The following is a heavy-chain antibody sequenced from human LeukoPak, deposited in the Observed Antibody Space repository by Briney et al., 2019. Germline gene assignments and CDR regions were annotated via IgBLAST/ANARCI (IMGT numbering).Heavy chain of an antibody. D-gene: IGHD2-2*02. V-gene: IGHV1-69*04. CDR2: IIPIFGIE. CDR1: GGTFSSYA. J-gene: IGHJ6*02. CDR3: ARDVVPSTIVVVPAAITAPAYYYYGMDV. Sequence: SVKVSCKASGGTFSSYAISWVRQAPGQGLEWMGRIIPIFGIEKYAQKFQGRVTITADKSTSTAYMELSSLRSEDTAVYYCARDVVPSTIVVVPAAITAPAYYYYGMDVWGQGTTVTVSS.